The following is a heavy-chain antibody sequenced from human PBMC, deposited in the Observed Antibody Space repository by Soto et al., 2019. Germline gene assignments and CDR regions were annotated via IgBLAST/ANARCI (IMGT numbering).Heavy chain of an antibody. J-gene: IGHJ4*02. D-gene: IGHD5-18*01. CDR3: ARQIQLPYFDY. CDR2: TYYSGST. V-gene: IGHV4-39*01. Sequence: QLQLQESGPGLVKPSETLSLTCTVSGGSISSRSYYWGWIRQPPGKGLEWIGSTYYSGSTYYNPSLKSRVTISVDTSKNQFSLKLSSVTAADTAVYYCARQIQLPYFDYWGQGTLVTVSS. CDR1: GGSISSRSYY.